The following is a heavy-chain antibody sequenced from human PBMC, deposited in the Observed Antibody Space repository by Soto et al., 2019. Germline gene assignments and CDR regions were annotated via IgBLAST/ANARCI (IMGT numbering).Heavy chain of an antibody. J-gene: IGHJ4*02. CDR1: GGTFSSYA. CDR2: IIPIFGTA. CDR3: ARVPTPDIVLMVYAI. Sequence: SVKVSCKASGGTFSSYAISWVRQAPGQGLEWMGGIIPIFGTANYAQKFQGRVTITADESTSTAYMELSSLRSEDTAVYYCARVPTPDIVLMVYAIWGQGTLVTVSS. V-gene: IGHV1-69*13. D-gene: IGHD2-8*01.